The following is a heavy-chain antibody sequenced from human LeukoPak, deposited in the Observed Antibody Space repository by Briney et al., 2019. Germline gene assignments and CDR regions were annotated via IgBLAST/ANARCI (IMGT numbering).Heavy chain of an antibody. J-gene: IGHJ6*02. CDR2: ISGSGGST. CDR1: GFTFSSYA. Sequence: PGGSLRLSCAASGFTFSSYAMSWVRQAPGKGLEWVSAISGSGGSTYYADSVKGRFTISRDNSQNTLYLQMNSLRAEDTAVYYCAKDSQNYDFWSRYPIAYYYYGMDVWGQGTTVTVSS. V-gene: IGHV3-23*01. D-gene: IGHD3-3*01. CDR3: AKDSQNYDFWSRYPIAYYYYGMDV.